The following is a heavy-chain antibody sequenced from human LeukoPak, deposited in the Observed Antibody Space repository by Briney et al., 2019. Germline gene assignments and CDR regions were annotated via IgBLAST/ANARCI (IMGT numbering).Heavy chain of an antibody. CDR1: GFTFSTYG. CDR2: ISGSGGST. Sequence: GGSLRLSCAASGFTFSTYGMTWVRQAPGKGLEWVSAISGSGGSTDYADSVKGRFTISRDNSKNTLYLQMNSLRAEDTAVYYCARDHGYSGWSRQRDYWGQGTLVTVSS. CDR3: ARDHGYSGWSRQRDY. J-gene: IGHJ4*02. D-gene: IGHD6-19*01. V-gene: IGHV3-23*01.